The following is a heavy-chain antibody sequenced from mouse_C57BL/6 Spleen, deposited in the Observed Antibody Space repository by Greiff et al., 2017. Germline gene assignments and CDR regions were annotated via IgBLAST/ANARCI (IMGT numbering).Heavy chain of an antibody. Sequence: EVMLVESGGGLVKPGGSLKLSCAASGFTFSDYGLHWVRQAPEKGLEWVAYISSGSSTIYYADTVKGRFTISRDNAKNTLFLQMTSLRSEDTAMYYCARGHYGSSPPMDYWGQGTSGTVSS. D-gene: IGHD1-1*01. CDR1: GFTFSDYG. CDR3: ARGHYGSSPPMDY. V-gene: IGHV5-17*01. J-gene: IGHJ4*01. CDR2: ISSGSSTI.